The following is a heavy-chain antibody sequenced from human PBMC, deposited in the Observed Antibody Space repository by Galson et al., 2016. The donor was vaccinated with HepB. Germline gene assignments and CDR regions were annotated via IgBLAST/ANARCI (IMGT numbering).Heavy chain of an antibody. CDR3: IGGIIYGGVSGNL. Sequence: SLRLSCAGSGFNLADSEVTWVRQAPGKGLEWVGFIRRNVYGGTTQYAASVKDRFTISRDDSKRVAYLHMNSLKIDDTGVYYCIGGIIYGGVSGNLWGQGTLVTVSS. CDR2: IRRNVYGGTT. J-gene: IGHJ4*02. CDR1: GFNLADSE. D-gene: IGHD4-23*01. V-gene: IGHV3-49*04.